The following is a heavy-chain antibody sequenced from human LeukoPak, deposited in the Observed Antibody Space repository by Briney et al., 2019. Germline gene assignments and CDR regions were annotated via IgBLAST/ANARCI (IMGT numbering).Heavy chain of an antibody. CDR1: GGTFSSYA. CDR2: IIPIFGTA. V-gene: IGHV1-69*13. J-gene: IGHJ3*02. CDR3: AISRAGWVVTYAFDI. D-gene: IGHD2-21*02. Sequence: SVKVSCKASGGTFSSYAISWVRQAPGQGFEWMGGIIPIFGTANYAKKFQGRVTITADESTSTAYMELSSLRSEDTAVYYCAISRAGWVVTYAFDIWGQGTMVTVSS.